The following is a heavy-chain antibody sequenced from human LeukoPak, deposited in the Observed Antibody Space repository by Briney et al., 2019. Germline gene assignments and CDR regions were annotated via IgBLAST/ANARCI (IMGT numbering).Heavy chain of an antibody. CDR2: INPNNGGT. Sequence: ASVKVSCKASGGTFSSYAISWVRQAPGQGLEWMGRINPNNGGTNYAQKFQGRVTMTRDMSMSTAYMELSRLRSDDTAVYYCEGDDNSSVYRPFDIWGQGTMVTVPS. V-gene: IGHV1-2*06. CDR1: GGTFSSYA. CDR3: EGDDNSSVYRPFDI. J-gene: IGHJ3*02. D-gene: IGHD3-22*01.